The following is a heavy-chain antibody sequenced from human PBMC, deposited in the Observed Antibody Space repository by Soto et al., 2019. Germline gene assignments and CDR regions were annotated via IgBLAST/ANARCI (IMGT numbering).Heavy chain of an antibody. CDR1: GYSFTSYW. CDR3: ARHDVDYYASKRMDV. J-gene: IGHJ6*02. Sequence: EVQLVQSGAEVKKPGASLNISCKGSGYSFTSYWIGWVRQRPGKGLEWMGIIYPGYSDTRNSPSFQGQVTISANKSISTAYLQWSSLKASDNAMYYCARHDVDYYASKRMDVWGQGTTVTVSS. CDR2: IYPGYSDT. D-gene: IGHD3-22*01. V-gene: IGHV5-51*01.